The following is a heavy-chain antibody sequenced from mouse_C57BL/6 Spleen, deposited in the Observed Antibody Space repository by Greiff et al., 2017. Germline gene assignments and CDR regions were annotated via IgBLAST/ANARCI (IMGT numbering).Heavy chain of an antibody. V-gene: IGHV1-76*01. J-gene: IGHJ1*03. CDR1: GYTFTDYY. CDR2: IYPGSGNT. Sequence: QVQLKESGAELVRPGASVKLSCKASGYTFTDYYINWVKQRPGQGLEWIARIYPGSGNTYYNEKFKGKATLTAEKSSSTAYMQLSSLTSEDSAVYFCAREKFITTVVGNWYFDVWGTGTTVTVSS. CDR3: AREKFITTVVGNWYFDV. D-gene: IGHD1-1*01.